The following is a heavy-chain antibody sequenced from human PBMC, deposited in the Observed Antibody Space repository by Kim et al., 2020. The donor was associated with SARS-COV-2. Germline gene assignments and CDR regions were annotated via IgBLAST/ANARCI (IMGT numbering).Heavy chain of an antibody. D-gene: IGHD3-10*01. Sequence: SETLSLTCAVYGGSFSGYYWSWIRQPPGKGLEWIGEINHSGSTNYNPSLKSRVTISVDTSKNQFSLKLSSVTAADTAVYYCARGGNYYGSGSRIGGDYWGQGTLVTVSS. V-gene: IGHV4-34*01. CDR3: ARGGNYYGSGSRIGGDY. CDR1: GGSFSGYY. J-gene: IGHJ4*02. CDR2: INHSGST.